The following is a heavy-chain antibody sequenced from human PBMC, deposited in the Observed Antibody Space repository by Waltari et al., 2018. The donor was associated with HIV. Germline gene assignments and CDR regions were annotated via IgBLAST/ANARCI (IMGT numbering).Heavy chain of an antibody. D-gene: IGHD6-19*01. V-gene: IGHV3-33*01. J-gene: IGHJ4*02. CDR3: ARGFSSGWYLDY. CDR1: GFTFSSYG. CDR2: IWYEGSNK. Sequence: QVQLVESGGGVVQPGRSLRLSCAASGFTFSSYGMHWVRQAPGKGLEWVEIIWYEGSNKYYADSVKGRFTISRDNSKNTLYLQMNSLRAEDTAVYYCARGFSSGWYLDYWGQGTLVTVSS.